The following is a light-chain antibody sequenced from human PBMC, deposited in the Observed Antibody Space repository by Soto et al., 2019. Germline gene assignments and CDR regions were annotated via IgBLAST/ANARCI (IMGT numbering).Light chain of an antibody. J-gene: IGKJ1*01. CDR3: QQYGSSPV. CDR1: QSVSSSY. CDR2: GAS. Sequence: EIVLTQSPCALSLSTGERATLSCRASQSVSSSYLAWYQQKPGQAPRLLIYGASSRATGIPDRFSGSGSGTDFTLTISRLEPEDFAVYYCQQYGSSPVFGQGTKWIS. V-gene: IGKV3-20*01.